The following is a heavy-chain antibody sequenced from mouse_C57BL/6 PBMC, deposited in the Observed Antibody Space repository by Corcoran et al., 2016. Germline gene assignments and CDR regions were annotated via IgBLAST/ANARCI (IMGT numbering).Heavy chain of an antibody. CDR2: INTYSGVP. J-gene: IGHJ4*01. V-gene: IGHV9-3*01. Sequence: QIQLVQSGPELKKPGETVKISCKASGYTFTTYGMSWVKQAPGKGLKWMGWINTYSGVPTYADDFKGRFAFSLETSASTAYLQINNLKNEDTATYFCATYDGYHYAMDYGGQGTSVTVSS. CDR1: GYTFTTYG. D-gene: IGHD2-3*01. CDR3: ATYDGYHYAMDY.